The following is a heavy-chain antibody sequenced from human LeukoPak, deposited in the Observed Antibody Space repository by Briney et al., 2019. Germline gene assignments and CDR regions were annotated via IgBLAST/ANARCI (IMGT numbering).Heavy chain of an antibody. CDR2: ISYDGSNK. CDR1: GFTFSSYA. CDR3: ARDRGYCSGGSCRSSGGMDV. Sequence: GRSLRLSCAASGFTFSSYAMHWVRQAPGKGLGWVAVISYDGSNKYYADSVKGRFTISRDNSKNTLYLQMNSLRAEDTAVYYCARDRGYCSGGSCRSSGGMDVWGQGTTVTVSS. J-gene: IGHJ6*02. D-gene: IGHD2-15*01. V-gene: IGHV3-30-3*01.